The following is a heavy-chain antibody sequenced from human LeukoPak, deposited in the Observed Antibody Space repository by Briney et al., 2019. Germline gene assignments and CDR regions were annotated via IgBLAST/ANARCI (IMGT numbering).Heavy chain of an antibody. J-gene: IGHJ4*02. V-gene: IGHV3-30*18. D-gene: IGHD4-17*01. Sequence: GGSLRLSCAASGFTFSNAWMSWVRQAPGKGLEWVAVISYDGRNKYYVDSVKGRFTISRDNSKNTLYLQMNSLRAEDTAVYYCAKDWHTVTSFDYWGQGTLVTVSS. CDR3: AKDWHTVTSFDY. CDR2: ISYDGRNK. CDR1: GFTFSNAW.